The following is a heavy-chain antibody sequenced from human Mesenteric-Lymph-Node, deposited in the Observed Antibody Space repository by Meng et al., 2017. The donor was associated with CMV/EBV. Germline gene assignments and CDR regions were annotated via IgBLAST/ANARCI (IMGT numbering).Heavy chain of an antibody. CDR1: GFTFSSYE. V-gene: IGHV3-48*03. J-gene: IGHJ6*02. CDR3: AKATSTGYYYYGMDV. D-gene: IGHD2-2*01. CDR2: ISGSGGAI. Sequence: GESLKISCAASGFTFSSYEMNWVRQAPGKGLEWVSYISGSGGAIYYADSVKGRFTISRDNSKNTLYLRMDSLRVEDAAVYYCAKATSTGYYYYGMDVWGQGTAVTVSS.